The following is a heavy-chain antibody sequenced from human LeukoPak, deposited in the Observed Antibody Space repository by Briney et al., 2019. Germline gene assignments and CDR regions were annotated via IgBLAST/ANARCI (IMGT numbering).Heavy chain of an antibody. CDR2: INHSGST. Sequence: GSLRLSCAASGFTFSSYAMSWVRQPPGKGLEWIGEINHSGSTNYNPSLKSRVTISVDTSKNQFSLKLSTVTAADTAVYYCARGRASYYNYYMDVWGKGTTVTVSS. CDR3: ARGRASYYNYYMDV. J-gene: IGHJ6*03. CDR1: GFTFSSYA. V-gene: IGHV4-34*01.